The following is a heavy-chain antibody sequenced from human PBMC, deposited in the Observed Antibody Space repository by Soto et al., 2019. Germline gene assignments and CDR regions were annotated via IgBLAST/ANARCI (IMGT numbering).Heavy chain of an antibody. J-gene: IGHJ5*02. V-gene: IGHV1-3*01. CDR2: INAGNGNT. D-gene: IGHD3-10*02. CDR3: GRDQSGIGYYVDWFDP. Sequence: ASVKVSCKASGYTFNSHAIHWVRQAPGRRPEWLGWINAGNGNTYYSEKFEGRVTFTRDTAATTVNMELTSLTSGDTAIYYCGRDQSGIGYYVDWFDPWGQGTLVTVSS. CDR1: GYTFNSHA.